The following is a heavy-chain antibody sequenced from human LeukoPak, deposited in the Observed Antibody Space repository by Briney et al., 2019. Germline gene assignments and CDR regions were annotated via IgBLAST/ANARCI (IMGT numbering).Heavy chain of an antibody. J-gene: IGHJ3*02. CDR1: GYTFTGYY. V-gene: IGHV1-2*02. Sequence: ASVKVSCKASGYTFTGYYMHWARQAPGQGLAWMGWINPNSGGTNYAQKFQGRVTMTRDTSISTAYMELSRLRSDDTAVYYCARVMLWFGESSNDAFDIWGQGTMVTVSS. CDR2: INPNSGGT. D-gene: IGHD3-10*01. CDR3: ARVMLWFGESSNDAFDI.